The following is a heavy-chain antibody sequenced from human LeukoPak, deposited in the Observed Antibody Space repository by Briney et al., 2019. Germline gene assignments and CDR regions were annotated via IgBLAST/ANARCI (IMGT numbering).Heavy chain of an antibody. CDR1: GYSISSGYY. Sequence: PSGTLCLTCAASGYSISSGYYWCWLRHPPGKGLEGIGSIDRSGSTYYSPSLKSRVTISIDTSKNQLSLKLSSVTAADTAVYYCARRIGQGSGSYYPDYWGQGTLVTVSS. CDR2: IDRSGST. CDR3: ARRIGQGSGSYYPDY. J-gene: IGHJ4*02. V-gene: IGHV4-38-2*01. D-gene: IGHD3-10*01.